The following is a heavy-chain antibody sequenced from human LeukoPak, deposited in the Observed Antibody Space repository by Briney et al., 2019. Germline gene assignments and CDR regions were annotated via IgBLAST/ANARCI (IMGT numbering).Heavy chain of an antibody. CDR2: ISSSSSYI. D-gene: IGHD6-19*01. V-gene: IGHV3-21*01. CDR1: GFTFSSYS. J-gene: IGHJ4*02. CDR3: ARDSSGWYPVVY. Sequence: GSLRLSCAASGFTFSSYSMNWVRQAPGKGLEWVSSISSSSSYIYYADSVKGRFTISRDNAKNSLYLQMNSLRAEDTAVYYCARDSSGWYPVVYWGQGTLVTVSS.